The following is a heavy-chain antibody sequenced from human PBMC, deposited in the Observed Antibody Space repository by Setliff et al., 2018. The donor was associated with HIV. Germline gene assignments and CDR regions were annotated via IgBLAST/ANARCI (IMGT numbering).Heavy chain of an antibody. CDR2: LTGDGVNT. D-gene: IGHD3-10*01. CDR3: AKDRDERWFGELLSPFTFDY. CDR1: GFTFSNAW. J-gene: IGHJ4*02. Sequence: GGSLRLSCAGSGFTFSNAWMSWVRQAPGKGLERVSALTGDGVNTYYADSVKGRFTISRDNSQNTLYLQMNSLRAEDTAVYYCAKDRDERWFGELLSPFTFDYWGQGTLVTVSS. V-gene: IGHV3-23*01.